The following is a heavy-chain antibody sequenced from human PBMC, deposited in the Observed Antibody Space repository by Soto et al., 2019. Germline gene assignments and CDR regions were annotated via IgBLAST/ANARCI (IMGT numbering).Heavy chain of an antibody. V-gene: IGHV4-30-2*01. Sequence: PSETLSLTCPVSGGSNSRGGSSWSGIRQPPGKGLEWVGYIYHSESTYYDQCLKSRVTISVDRSKNQFSLKLSSVTAADTAVYYCARAFPPSLVVFWGQGTLDTVSS. CDR1: GGSNSRGGSS. J-gene: IGHJ4*02. D-gene: IGHD2-15*01. CDR2: IYHSEST. CDR3: ARAFPPSLVVF.